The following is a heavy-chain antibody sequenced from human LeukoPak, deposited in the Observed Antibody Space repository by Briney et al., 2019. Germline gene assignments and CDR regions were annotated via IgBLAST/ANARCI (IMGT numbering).Heavy chain of an antibody. CDR3: ARGGGGEWEPDPFDY. CDR2: IYYSGST. J-gene: IGHJ4*02. CDR1: GGSISSYY. D-gene: IGHD1-26*01. Sequence: SETLSLTCTVSGGSISSYYWSWIRQPPGKGLEWIGYIYYSGSTNYNPSLKSRVTISVDTSKSQFSLKLSSVTAADTAVYYCARGGGGEWEPDPFDYWGQGTLVTVSS. V-gene: IGHV4-59*01.